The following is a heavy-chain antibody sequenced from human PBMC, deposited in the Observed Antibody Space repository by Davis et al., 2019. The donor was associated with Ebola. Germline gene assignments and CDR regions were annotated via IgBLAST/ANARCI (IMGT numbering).Heavy chain of an antibody. CDR1: GFTFSSYA. Sequence: GESLKISCAASGFTFSSYAMSWVRQAPGKGLEWVSAISGSGGSTYYADSVKGRFTISRDNSKNTLYLQMNSLRAEDTAVYYCAKLVPKDFDAFDIWGQGTMVTVSS. D-gene: IGHD2-15*01. J-gene: IGHJ3*02. V-gene: IGHV3-23*01. CDR3: AKLVPKDFDAFDI. CDR2: ISGSGGST.